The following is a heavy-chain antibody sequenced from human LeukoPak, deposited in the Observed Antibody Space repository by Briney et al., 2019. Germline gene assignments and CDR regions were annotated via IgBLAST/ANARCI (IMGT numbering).Heavy chain of an antibody. V-gene: IGHV4-59*01. D-gene: IGHD4-23*01. J-gene: IGHJ4*02. CDR2: IYYSGST. Sequence: SETLSLTCTVSGGSISSYYWSWIRQPPGKGLEWIGYIYYSGSTNYNPSLKSRVTISVDTSKNQFSLKLSSVTAADTAVYYCAGGGNLFDYWGQGTLVTVSS. CDR1: GGSISSYY. CDR3: AGGGNLFDY.